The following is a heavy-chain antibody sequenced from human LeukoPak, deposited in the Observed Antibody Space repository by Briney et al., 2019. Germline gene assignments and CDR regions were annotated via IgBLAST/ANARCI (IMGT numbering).Heavy chain of an antibody. CDR3: ARDPRIQLYDY. J-gene: IGHJ4*01. CDR2: IIPIFGTA. CDR1: GGTFSSYA. D-gene: IGHD5-18*01. V-gene: IGHV1-69*13. Sequence: SVKVSCKASGGTFSSYAISWVRQAPGQGLEWMGGIIPIFGTANYAQKFQGRVTITADESTSTAYMELSSLRSEDTAVYYCARDPRIQLYDYWGQEPWSPSPQ.